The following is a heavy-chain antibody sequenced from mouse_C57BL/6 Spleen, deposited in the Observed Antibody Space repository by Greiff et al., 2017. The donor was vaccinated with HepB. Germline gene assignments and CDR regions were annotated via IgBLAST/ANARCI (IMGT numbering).Heavy chain of an antibody. D-gene: IGHD2-5*01. CDR2: ISYSGST. CDR1: GYSITSGYD. Sequence: EVKLQESGPGMVKPSQSLSLTCTVTGYSITSGYDWHWIRHFPGNKLEWMGYISYSGSTNYNPSLKSRISITHDTSKNHFFLKLNSVTTEDTATYYCARKSNRGYFDYWGQGTTLTVSS. J-gene: IGHJ2*01. CDR3: ARKSNRGYFDY. V-gene: IGHV3-1*01.